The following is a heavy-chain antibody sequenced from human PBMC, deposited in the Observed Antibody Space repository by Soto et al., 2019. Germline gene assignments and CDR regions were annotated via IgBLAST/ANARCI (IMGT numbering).Heavy chain of an antibody. D-gene: IGHD3-22*01. CDR2: ISGSGGST. CDR1: GFTFSSYA. CDR3: AKDPTPPHHNYYYDSSGYLNYFDY. J-gene: IGHJ4*02. Sequence: GGSLRLSCAASGFTFSSYAMSWVRQAPGKGLEWVSAISGSGGSTYYADSVKGRFTISRDNSKNTLYLQMNSLRAEDTAVYYCAKDPTPPHHNYYYDSSGYLNYFDYWGQGTLVTVSS. V-gene: IGHV3-23*01.